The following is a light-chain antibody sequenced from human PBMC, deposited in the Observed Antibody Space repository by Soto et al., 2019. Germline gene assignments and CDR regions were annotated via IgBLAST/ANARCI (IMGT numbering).Light chain of an antibody. CDR3: QQYGSIPFT. Sequence: EIVLTQSPGTLSLSPGERATLSCRASQSVSSTYLGWYQQKPGQAPRLLISGASSSATGIPDRFSGSGSGTDFTLTINRLAPEDFAVYYCQQYGSIPFTFGPGTKVDI. J-gene: IGKJ3*01. V-gene: IGKV3-20*01. CDR1: QSVSSTY. CDR2: GAS.